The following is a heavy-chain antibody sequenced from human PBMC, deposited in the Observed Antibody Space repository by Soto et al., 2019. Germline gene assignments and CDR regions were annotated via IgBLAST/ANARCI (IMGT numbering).Heavy chain of an antibody. V-gene: IGHV3-23*01. Sequence: GGSLRLSCAASGFTFSSYAMSWVRQAPGKGLEWVSPISGSGGSTYYADSVKGRFTISRDNSKNTLYLQMNSMRAEDTAVYYCAKSNGDRGVFGAFDIWGQGTMVTVSS. CDR1: GFTFSSYA. D-gene: IGHD3-3*01. CDR2: ISGSGGST. CDR3: AKSNGDRGVFGAFDI. J-gene: IGHJ3*02.